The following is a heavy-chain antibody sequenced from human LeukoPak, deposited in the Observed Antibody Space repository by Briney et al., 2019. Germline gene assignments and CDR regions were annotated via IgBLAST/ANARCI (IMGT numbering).Heavy chain of an antibody. J-gene: IGHJ4*02. V-gene: IGHV4-38-2*01. CDR3: ARGLAAPFDY. Sequence: SETLSLTCAVSGYSISSGYYWGWIRQPPGKGLEWIGSIYHSGSTYYNPSLKSRVTISVDTSKNQFSLKLSSVTAADTAVYYCARGLAAPFDYWGQGTLVTVSS. D-gene: IGHD6-13*01. CDR1: GYSISSGYY. CDR2: IYHSGST.